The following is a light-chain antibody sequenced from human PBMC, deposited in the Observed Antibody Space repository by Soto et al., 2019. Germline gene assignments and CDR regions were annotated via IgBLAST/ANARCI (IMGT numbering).Light chain of an antibody. CDR3: QQFGSSPGFT. CDR2: GAS. V-gene: IGKV3-20*01. Sequence: EIVLTQSPGTLSLSRGERATLSCRASQNINSGYIAWYQQKPGQAPRLLIYGASSRATGIPDRFSGSGSGTDFTLTISRLEPEDFAVYYCQQFGSSPGFTFGPGTKVDIK. J-gene: IGKJ3*01. CDR1: QNINSGY.